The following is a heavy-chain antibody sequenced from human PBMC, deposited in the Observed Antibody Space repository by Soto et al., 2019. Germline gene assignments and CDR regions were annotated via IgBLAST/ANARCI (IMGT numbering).Heavy chain of an antibody. J-gene: IGHJ3*01. CDR3: ATWHEREHAYDV. D-gene: IGHD1-1*01. CDR1: GLTVSGKKY. V-gene: IGHV3-53*01. Sequence: DVQLVESGGGLMQPGESLRLSCAASGLTVSGKKYVAWVRQAPVRGLEWVSALYDVDGSFYADSVKGRFTTSSDSSKTTVYLQMNGLRPDDTAVYYCATWHEREHAYDVWGQGTTVTVSS. CDR2: LYDVDGS.